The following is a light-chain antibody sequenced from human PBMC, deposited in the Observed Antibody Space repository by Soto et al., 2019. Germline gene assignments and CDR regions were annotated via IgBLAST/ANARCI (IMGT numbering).Light chain of an antibody. V-gene: IGLV2-8*01. CDR1: SSDVGGYNY. Sequence: QSVLTQPPSASGSPGQSVTISCTGTSSDVGGYNYVSWYQQHPGKVPKLIIYEVSKRPSGVPDRFSGSKSGNTASLTVSGLQAEDEADYYCSSYAGSDNFVFGTGTKVTV. CDR2: EVS. CDR3: SSYAGSDNFV. J-gene: IGLJ1*01.